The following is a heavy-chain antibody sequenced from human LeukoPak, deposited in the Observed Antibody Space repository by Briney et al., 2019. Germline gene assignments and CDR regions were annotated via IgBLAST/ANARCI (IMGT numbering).Heavy chain of an antibody. CDR1: GFTVSSNY. CDR2: IYSGGGT. D-gene: IGHD4-11*01. CDR3: ANRGDYSNHYYFYYMDV. J-gene: IGHJ6*03. V-gene: IGHV3-53*01. Sequence: GGSLRLSCAASGFTVSSNYMTWVRQAPGKGLEWVSVIYSGGGTNYADSVKGRFTISRDNSKNTLYLQMNSLRAEDTAVYYCANRGDYSNHYYFYYMDVWGKGTTVTVSS.